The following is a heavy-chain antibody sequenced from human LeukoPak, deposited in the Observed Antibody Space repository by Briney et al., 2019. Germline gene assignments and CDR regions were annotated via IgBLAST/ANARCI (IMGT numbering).Heavy chain of an antibody. CDR1: GYTFTSYG. Sequence: ASAKVSCKASGYTFTSYGISWVRQAPGQGLEWMGWISAYNGNTNYAQKLQGRVTMTTDTSTSTAYMELRSLRSDDTAVYYCARVVRYSSGPLTDLFPYSFDYWGQGTLVSVSS. CDR2: ISAYNGNT. D-gene: IGHD6-19*01. J-gene: IGHJ4*02. V-gene: IGHV1-18*01. CDR3: ARVVRYSSGPLTDLFPYSFDY.